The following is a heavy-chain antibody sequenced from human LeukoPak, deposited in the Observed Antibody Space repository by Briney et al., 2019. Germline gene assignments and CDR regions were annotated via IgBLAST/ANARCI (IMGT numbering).Heavy chain of an antibody. J-gene: IGHJ5*02. CDR2: INPGGGTT. CDR3: ARDHGFGVLS. D-gene: IGHD3-3*01. CDR1: GYTLTNYY. V-gene: IGHV1-46*01. Sequence: ASVKVSCKPSGYTLTNYYMHWVRQAPGQGLEWMGMINPGGGTTSYAQNFQARVTMTRDTSTSTVYMELSSLRSEDTAVYYCARDHGFGVLSWGQGALVIVSS.